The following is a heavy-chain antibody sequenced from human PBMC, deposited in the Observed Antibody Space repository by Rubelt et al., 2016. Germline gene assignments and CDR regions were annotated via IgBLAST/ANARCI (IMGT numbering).Heavy chain of an antibody. CDR3: ARDRLLDDSSGGDAFDI. Sequence: QVQLVQSGAEVKKPGSSVKVSCKASGGTFSSYAISWVRQAPGHGLEWMGRIIPILGIANYAQKFRGRVTITAEKSTSTAYMEVSSLRSEDTDVYYCARDRLLDDSSGGDAFDIWGQGTMVTVPS. CDR2: IIPILGIA. V-gene: IGHV1-69*09. D-gene: IGHD3-22*01. J-gene: IGHJ3*02. CDR1: GGTFSSYA.